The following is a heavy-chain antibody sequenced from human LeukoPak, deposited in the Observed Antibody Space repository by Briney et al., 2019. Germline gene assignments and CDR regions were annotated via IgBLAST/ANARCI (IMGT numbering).Heavy chain of an antibody. V-gene: IGHV3-74*01. CDR3: VSGYCSSTTCYRGAY. CDR2: ISDDGSSA. J-gene: IGHJ4*02. Sequence: WGSLRLSCAASGFTFGNYWMHWVRQAPGKGLLWVSRISDDGSSANYADSVQGRFTISRDNAKNTVYLQMHSLRAEDTAVYYCVSGYCSSTTCYRGAYWGQGTLVTVSS. D-gene: IGHD2-2*03. CDR1: GFTFGNYW.